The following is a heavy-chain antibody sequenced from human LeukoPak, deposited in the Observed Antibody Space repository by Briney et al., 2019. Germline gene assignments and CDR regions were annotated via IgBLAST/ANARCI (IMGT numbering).Heavy chain of an antibody. D-gene: IGHD2-2*01. CDR1: GYTFTGYY. CDR2: INPNSGGT. J-gene: IGHJ3*02. CDR3: AGDLQVPSAIWAVRASDDFDI. Sequence: ASVKVSCKSSGYTFTGYYMHWVRQAPGQGLGWMGWINPNSGGTNYAQKFPGRVTMTWDTSIRTAYMELSRLRTDDQAVDYYAGDLQVPSAIWAVRASDDFDIWGQGTRVTVSS. V-gene: IGHV1-2*02.